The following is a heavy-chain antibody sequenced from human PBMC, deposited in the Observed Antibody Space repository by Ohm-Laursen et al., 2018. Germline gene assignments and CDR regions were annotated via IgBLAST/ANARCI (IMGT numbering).Heavy chain of an antibody. J-gene: IGHJ4*02. D-gene: IGHD1-26*01. V-gene: IGHV1-8*01. CDR1: GYTFSSYD. Sequence: ASVKVSCKASGYTFSSYDIIWVRQASGQGPEWMGWMNPNSHNTGYARKFRGRVSMTSDSSISTAYMELYSLTSEDTAVYYCARDHVGASDYWGQGTLVTVSS. CDR2: MNPNSHNT. CDR3: ARDHVGASDY.